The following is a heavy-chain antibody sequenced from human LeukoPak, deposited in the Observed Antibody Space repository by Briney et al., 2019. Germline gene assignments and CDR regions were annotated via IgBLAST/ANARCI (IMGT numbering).Heavy chain of an antibody. J-gene: IGHJ2*01. CDR2: ISSSGSGGNT. Sequence: QSGGSLRLSCAASGFTFSSYAMSWVRQAPGKGLEWVSVISSSGSGGNTYYADSVRGRFTISRYSSKNTLFLQMNTLRAEDTAIYYCAKDLKVGASYWYFDVWGRGTLVTVSS. D-gene: IGHD1-26*01. V-gene: IGHV3-23*01. CDR3: AKDLKVGASYWYFDV. CDR1: GFTFSSYA.